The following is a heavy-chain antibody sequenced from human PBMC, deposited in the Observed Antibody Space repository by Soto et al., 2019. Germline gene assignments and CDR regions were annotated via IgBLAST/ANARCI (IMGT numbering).Heavy chain of an antibody. Sequence: QVQLVESGGGVVQPGRSLRLSCAASGFTFSSYGMHWVRQAPGKGLEWVAVIWYDGSNKYYADSVKGRFTISRDNSKNTLYLKMSSLRAEDTAVYYSARDSLVVPLRVIDSWGEGTLVSFSS. D-gene: IGHD2-2*01. J-gene: IGHJ4*02. CDR3: ARDSLVVPLRVIDS. V-gene: IGHV3-33*01. CDR1: GFTFSSYG. CDR2: IWYDGSNK.